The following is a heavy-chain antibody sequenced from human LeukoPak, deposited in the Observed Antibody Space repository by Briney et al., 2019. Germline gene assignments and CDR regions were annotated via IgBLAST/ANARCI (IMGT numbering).Heavy chain of an antibody. J-gene: IGHJ4*02. CDR1: GFTFSGYS. D-gene: IGHD3-16*01. Sequence: GGSLRLSCAASGFTFSGYSMNWVRQAPGKGLEWVSSISSSSSYIYYADSVKGRFTIFRDNAKNSLYLQMNSLRAEESDVYYCARDLNDYFSYYYDYWGEGTLVTVSS. CDR2: ISSSSSYI. V-gene: IGHV3-21*01. CDR3: ARDLNDYFSYYYDY.